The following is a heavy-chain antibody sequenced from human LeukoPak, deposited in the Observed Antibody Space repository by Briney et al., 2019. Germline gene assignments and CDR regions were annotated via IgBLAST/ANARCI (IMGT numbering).Heavy chain of an antibody. V-gene: IGHV3-23*01. J-gene: IGHJ4*02. D-gene: IGHD3-10*01. CDR2: ISPSGDIK. Sequence: GGSLRLSCAAPGFTFSSYAMHWVRQAPGKGLEWVSGISPSGDIKYYADSVKGRFTISRDNSKNTVYLEVISLTDEDTAVYYCAKDDAWLRFGEWSQGTLVTVSS. CDR3: AKDDAWLRFGE. CDR1: GFTFSSYA.